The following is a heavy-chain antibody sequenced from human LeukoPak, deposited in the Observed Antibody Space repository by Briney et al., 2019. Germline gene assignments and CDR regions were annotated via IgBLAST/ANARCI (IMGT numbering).Heavy chain of an antibody. CDR1: GGSISSYY. CDR3: ARTGRLRLDAFDI. D-gene: IGHD4-17*01. V-gene: IGHV4-59*01. Sequence: SETLSLTCTVSGGSISSYYWSWIRQPPGKGLEWIGYIYYSGSTNYNPSLKSRVTISVDTSKNQFSLKLSSVTAADTAVYYCARTGRLRLDAFDIWGQGTMVTVSS. J-gene: IGHJ3*02. CDR2: IYYSGST.